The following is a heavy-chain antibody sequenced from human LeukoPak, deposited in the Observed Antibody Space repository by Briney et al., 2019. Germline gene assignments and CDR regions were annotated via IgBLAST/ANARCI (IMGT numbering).Heavy chain of an antibody. V-gene: IGHV4-59*01. CDR2: IYYSGST. CDR3: ARAVLRCFDWSSGGLDAFDI. D-gene: IGHD3-9*01. Sequence: SETLSLTCTVSGGSISSYYWSWIRQPPGKGLEWIGYIYYSGSTNYNPSLKSRVTISVDTSKNQFSLKLSSVTAADTAVYYCARAVLRCFDWSSGGLDAFDIWGQGTMVTVSS. CDR1: GGSISSYY. J-gene: IGHJ3*02.